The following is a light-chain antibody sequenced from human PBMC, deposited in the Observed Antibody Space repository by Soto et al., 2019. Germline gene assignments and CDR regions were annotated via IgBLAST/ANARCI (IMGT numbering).Light chain of an antibody. V-gene: IGLV2-14*01. Sequence: QSALTQPASVSGSPGQSITISCTGTSSDVGGYNYVSWYQQHPGKAPKLMIYDVSNRPSGVSNRFSGSKSGNTASLTISGLQAEDEADYDCSSYTSSSTFGGVTQLTVL. CDR1: SSDVGGYNY. J-gene: IGLJ2*01. CDR2: DVS. CDR3: SSYTSSST.